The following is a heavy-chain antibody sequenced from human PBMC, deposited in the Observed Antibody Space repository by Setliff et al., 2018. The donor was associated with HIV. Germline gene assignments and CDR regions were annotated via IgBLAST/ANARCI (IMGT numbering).Heavy chain of an antibody. CDR3: ASRPYSYDYSGRVFDF. J-gene: IGHJ4*02. CDR2: IYYSGTT. CDR1: GASIRTGSYY. D-gene: IGHD3-22*01. V-gene: IGHV4-39*01. Sequence: SETLSLTCTVSGASIRTGSYYWGWIRQPPGKGLEWIGTIYYSGTTYYNPSVESRVTISVDTSKNQFSLNLTSVTATDTAVYYCASRPYSYDYSGRVFDFWGQGALVTVSS.